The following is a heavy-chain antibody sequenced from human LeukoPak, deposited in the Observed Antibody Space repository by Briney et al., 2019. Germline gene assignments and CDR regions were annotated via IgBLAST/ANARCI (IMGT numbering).Heavy chain of an antibody. Sequence: PGRSLRLSCAASGFTFSSYGMHWVRQAPGKGLEWVAVISYDGSNKYYADSVKGRFTISRDNSKNTLYLQMNSLRAEDTAVYYCAKVAAAGARWYYYYGMDVWGQGTTVTVSS. CDR3: AKVAAAGARWYYYYGMDV. CDR2: ISYDGSNK. J-gene: IGHJ6*02. CDR1: GFTFSSYG. D-gene: IGHD6-13*01. V-gene: IGHV3-30*18.